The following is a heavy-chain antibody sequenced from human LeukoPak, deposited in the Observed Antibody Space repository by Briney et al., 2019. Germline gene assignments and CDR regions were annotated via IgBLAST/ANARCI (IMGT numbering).Heavy chain of an antibody. CDR1: GFTFSSYA. CDR3: AKDTSQSRDYFDC. Sequence: PGRSLRLSCAASGFTFSSYAMHWVRQAPGKGLEWVAVIWYDGSNKYYADSVKGRFTISRDNSKNTLYLQMNSLRAEDTAVYYCAKDTSQSRDYFDCWGLGTLVTVSS. CDR2: IWYDGSNK. J-gene: IGHJ4*02. D-gene: IGHD3-16*01. V-gene: IGHV3-33*06.